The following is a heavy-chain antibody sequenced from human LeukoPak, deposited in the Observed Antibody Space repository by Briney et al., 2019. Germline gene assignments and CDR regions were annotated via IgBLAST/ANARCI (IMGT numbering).Heavy chain of an antibody. CDR1: GGSISSYY. J-gene: IGHJ3*02. V-gene: IGHV4-59*01. D-gene: IGHD3-3*01. Sequence: SETLSLTCTVSGGSISSYYWSWIRQPPGKGLEWIGYIYYSGSTNHNPSLKSRVTISVDTSKNQFSLKLSSVTAADTAVYYCARGVLRFLEWLPPGAFDIWGQGTMVTVSS. CDR3: ARGVLRFLEWLPPGAFDI. CDR2: IYYSGST.